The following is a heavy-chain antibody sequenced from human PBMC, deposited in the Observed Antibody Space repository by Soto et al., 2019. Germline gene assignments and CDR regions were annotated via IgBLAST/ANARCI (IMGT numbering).Heavy chain of an antibody. V-gene: IGHV1-69*02. J-gene: IGHJ5*02. CDR1: GGTLSTYT. CDR3: ARALPSVIVPTAVSHGWFDP. Sequence: QVQLVQSGTEVKKPGSSVKVSCKASGGTLSTYTINWVRQAPGQGLEWMGRIIPILDIADYAQKFQGRVTITADKSTSIAYMELTSLKSQDTAVYYCARALPSVIVPTAVSHGWFDPWGQGTLVTVSS. CDR2: IIPILDIA. D-gene: IGHD2-2*01.